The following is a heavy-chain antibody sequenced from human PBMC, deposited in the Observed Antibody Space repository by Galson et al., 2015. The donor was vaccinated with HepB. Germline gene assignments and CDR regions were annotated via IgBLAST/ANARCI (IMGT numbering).Heavy chain of an antibody. Sequence: SVKVSCKASGYTFTSYGISWVRQAPGQGLEWMGWISAYNGNTNYAQKLQGRVTMTTDTSTSTAYMELRSLRSDDTAVYYCARAPPRLERAVAGNYYYYYMDVWGKGTTVTVSS. V-gene: IGHV1-18*01. CDR1: GYTFTSYG. D-gene: IGHD6-19*01. CDR2: ISAYNGNT. J-gene: IGHJ6*03. CDR3: ARAPPRLERAVAGNYYYYYMDV.